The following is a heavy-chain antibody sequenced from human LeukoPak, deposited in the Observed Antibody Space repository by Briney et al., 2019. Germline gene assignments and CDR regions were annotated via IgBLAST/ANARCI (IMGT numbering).Heavy chain of an antibody. D-gene: IGHD2-15*01. CDR2: ISGSGGST. CDR1: RFTFSSYA. Sequence: GGSLRLSCAASRFTFSSYAMSWVRQAPGKGLEWVSAISGSGGSTYYADSAKGRFTISRDNSKNTLSLQMSSLRAEDTAVYYCARASGGTCYSGVDYWGQGTLVTVSS. V-gene: IGHV3-23*01. CDR3: ARASGGTCYSGVDY. J-gene: IGHJ4*02.